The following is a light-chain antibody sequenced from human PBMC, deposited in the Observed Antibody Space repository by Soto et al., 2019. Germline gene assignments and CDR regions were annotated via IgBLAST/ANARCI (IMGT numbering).Light chain of an antibody. CDR2: AAS. J-gene: IGKJ4*01. CDR3: QQTSNSPLT. Sequence: DIQMTQPLSSVAASGLDRVNITCRSSQAISSWLAWYQQRPGGAPKLVIYAASSLQTGVPSRFSGSGSGTDFTLTINSLQPEDFATYFCQQTSNSPLTFGGGTKVDI. CDR1: QAISSW. V-gene: IGKV1-12*01.